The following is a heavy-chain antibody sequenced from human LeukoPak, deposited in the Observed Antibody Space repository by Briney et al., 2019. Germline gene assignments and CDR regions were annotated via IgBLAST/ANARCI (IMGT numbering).Heavy chain of an antibody. V-gene: IGHV3-48*01. J-gene: IGHJ3*02. CDR1: GFTFSSYN. Sequence: SGESLRLSCAASGFTFSSYNMNWVRQAPGKGLEWLSYITGSSGTIYYADSVKGRFTISRDNAKNSLYLQMNSLRAEDTAVYHCARGLGIFPGDAFDIWGQGTVVTVSS. D-gene: IGHD7-27*01. CDR3: ARGLGIFPGDAFDI. CDR2: ITGSSGTI.